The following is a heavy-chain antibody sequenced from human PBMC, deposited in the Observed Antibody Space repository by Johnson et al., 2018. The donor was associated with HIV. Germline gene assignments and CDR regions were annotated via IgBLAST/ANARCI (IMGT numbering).Heavy chain of an antibody. J-gene: IGHJ3*02. CDR1: GFSFGDYY. D-gene: IGHD4-11*01. CDR2: ISSSGSTI. Sequence: MQLVESGGGLVKPGGSLRLSCAASGFSFGDYYMSWIRQAPGKGLEWISYISSSGSTIYYADSVKGRFPISRDNSKNTLYLQMNSLRPEDTAVYFCARGGLYIQFLAFDAFDIWGQGTMVTVSS. V-gene: IGHV3-11*04. CDR3: ARGGLYIQFLAFDAFDI.